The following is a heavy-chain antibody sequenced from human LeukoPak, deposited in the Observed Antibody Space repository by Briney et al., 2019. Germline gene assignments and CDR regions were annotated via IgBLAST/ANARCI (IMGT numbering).Heavy chain of an antibody. CDR1: GFTFSSYG. V-gene: IGHV3-30*02. CDR3: AKDLWDSSSSEY. CDR2: IRYDGSNK. Sequence: PGGSLRLSCAASGFTFSSYGMHWVRQAPGKGLEWVAFIRYDGSNKYYADSVKGRFTISRDNFKNTLYLQMNSLRAEDTAVYYCAKDLWDSSSSEYWGQGTLVTVSS. D-gene: IGHD6-6*01. J-gene: IGHJ4*02.